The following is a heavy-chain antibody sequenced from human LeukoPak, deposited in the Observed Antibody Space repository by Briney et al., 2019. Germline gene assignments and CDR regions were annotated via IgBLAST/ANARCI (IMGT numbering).Heavy chain of an antibody. J-gene: IGHJ4*02. D-gene: IGHD3-3*01. CDR2: IWYDGSNK. Sequence: QPAGSLRLSCAASGFTFSSYGMHWVRQAPGKGLEWVAVIWYDGSNKYYADSVKGRFTISRDNSKNTLYLQMNSLRAEDTAVYYCARGSFAYYDFWSGYDGDYWGQGTLVTVSS. V-gene: IGHV3-33*01. CDR3: ARGSFAYYDFWSGYDGDY. CDR1: GFTFSSYG.